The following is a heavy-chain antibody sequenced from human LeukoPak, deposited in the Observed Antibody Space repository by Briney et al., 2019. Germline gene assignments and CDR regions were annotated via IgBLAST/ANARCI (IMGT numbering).Heavy chain of an antibody. CDR3: ARGRGRKFGELLAYYFDY. CDR1: GGSFSGYY. D-gene: IGHD3-10*01. V-gene: IGHV4-34*01. CDR2: INHSGST. Sequence: SETLSLTCAVYGGSFSGYYWSWTRQPPGKGLEWIGEINHSGSTNYNPSLKSRVTISVDTSKNQFSLKLSSVTAADTAVYYCARGRGRKFGELLAYYFDYWGQGTLVTVSS. J-gene: IGHJ4*02.